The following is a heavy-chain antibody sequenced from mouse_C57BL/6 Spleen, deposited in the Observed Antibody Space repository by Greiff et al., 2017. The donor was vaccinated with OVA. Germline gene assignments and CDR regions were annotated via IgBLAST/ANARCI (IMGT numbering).Heavy chain of an antibody. Sequence: EVKLVESGGGLVQPGGSLKLSCAASGFTFSDYYMYWVRQTPEKRLEWVAYISTGGGSTYYPDTVKGRFTISRDNAKNTLYLQMSRLKSEDTAMYYCARQEDYDGGFDYWGQGTTLTVSS. CDR1: GFTFSDYY. D-gene: IGHD2-4*01. CDR2: ISTGGGST. J-gene: IGHJ2*01. CDR3: ARQEDYDGGFDY. V-gene: IGHV5-12*01.